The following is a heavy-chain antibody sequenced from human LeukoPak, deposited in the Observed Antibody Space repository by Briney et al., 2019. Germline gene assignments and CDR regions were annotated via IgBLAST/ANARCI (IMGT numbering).Heavy chain of an antibody. D-gene: IGHD6-19*01. Sequence: RESGPALVKPTQTLTLTCTFSGFSLSATGMCVSWIRQPPGKALEWLALIDWDDDKYYSTSLKTRLTISEGTSKNQVVLTMTNMDPVDTATYYCARIYSSGTDAFDIWGLGTMVTDSS. J-gene: IGHJ3*02. CDR2: IDWDDDK. CDR1: GFSLSATGMC. CDR3: ARIYSSGTDAFDI. V-gene: IGHV2-70*01.